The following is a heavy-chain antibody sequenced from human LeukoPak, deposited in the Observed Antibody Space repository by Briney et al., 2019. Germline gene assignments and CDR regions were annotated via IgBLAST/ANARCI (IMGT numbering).Heavy chain of an antibody. CDR2: ISDTGNT. Sequence: GGSLRLSCAASGFTLSSYAMSWVRQAPGKGLEWVSAISDTGNTYHADSVRGRFTISRDNSKNTLYLQMNSLRAEDTAIYYCAKDLVTGSLDYWGQGTLVTVSS. V-gene: IGHV3-23*01. CDR3: AKDLVTGSLDY. CDR1: GFTLSSYA. J-gene: IGHJ4*02. D-gene: IGHD3-10*01.